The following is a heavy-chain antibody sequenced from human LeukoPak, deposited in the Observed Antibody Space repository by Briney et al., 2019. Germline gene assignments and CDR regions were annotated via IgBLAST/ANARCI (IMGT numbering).Heavy chain of an antibody. J-gene: IGHJ3*02. D-gene: IGHD6-13*01. V-gene: IGHV1-69*04. CDR2: IIPILGIA. Sequence: GSSVKVSCKASGGTFSSYAISWVRQAPGQGLEWMGRIIPILGIANYAQKFQGRVTITADKSTSTAYMELSSLRSEDTAVYYCAREGIAAAPNAFDIWGQGTMVTVSS. CDR3: AREGIAAAPNAFDI. CDR1: GGTFSSYA.